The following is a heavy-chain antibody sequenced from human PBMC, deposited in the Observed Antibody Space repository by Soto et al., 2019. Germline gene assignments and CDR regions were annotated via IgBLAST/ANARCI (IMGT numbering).Heavy chain of an antibody. J-gene: IGHJ4*02. CDR1: GSTFTGYY. Sequence: QVQLVQSGAEVKKPGASVKVSCKASGSTFTGYYMHWVRQAPGQGLEWMGWINPNSGGTNYAQKFQGWVTMTRETSISTAYMELSRLRSDDTAVYYCARDARGDEAPMDYWGQGTLVTVSS. CDR2: INPNSGGT. D-gene: IGHD3-10*01. CDR3: ARDARGDEAPMDY. V-gene: IGHV1-2*04.